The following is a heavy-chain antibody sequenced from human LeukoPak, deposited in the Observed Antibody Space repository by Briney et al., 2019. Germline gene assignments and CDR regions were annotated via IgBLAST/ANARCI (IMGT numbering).Heavy chain of an antibody. J-gene: IGHJ6*02. Sequence: SETLSLTCAVYGGSFSGYYWSWIRQPPGKGLEWIGEINHSGSTNYNPSHKSRVTISVDTSKNQFSLKLSSVTAADTAVYYCARVEYCSGGSCYSYYYYYGMDVWGQGTTVTVSS. CDR1: GGSFSGYY. D-gene: IGHD2-15*01. V-gene: IGHV4-34*01. CDR2: INHSGST. CDR3: ARVEYCSGGSCYSYYYYYGMDV.